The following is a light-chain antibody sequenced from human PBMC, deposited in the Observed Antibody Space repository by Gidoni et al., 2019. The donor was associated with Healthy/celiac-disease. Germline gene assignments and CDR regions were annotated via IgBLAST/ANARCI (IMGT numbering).Light chain of an antibody. J-gene: IGKJ4*01. V-gene: IGKV3-20*01. CDR2: GAS. CDR3: QQYGSSPLT. Sequence: EIVFTQSPGPLSLSPGERATLSCRASQSVSSSYLAWYQQKPGQATRLLIYGASSRATGIPDRFSGSGSGTDFTLTISRLEPEDFAVYYCQQYGSSPLTFGGGTKVEIK. CDR1: QSVSSSY.